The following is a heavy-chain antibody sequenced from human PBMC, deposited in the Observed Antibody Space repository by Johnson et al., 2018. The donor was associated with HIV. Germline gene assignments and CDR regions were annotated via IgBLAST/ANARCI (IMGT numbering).Heavy chain of an antibody. D-gene: IGHD5-24*01. Sequence: VQLVESGGGVVQPGESLTLSCVVSGLSFSNFGIHWVRQAPGKGLEWVSAISGSGGSTYYADSVKGRFTISRDNSKNTLYLQMNSLRAEDTALYYCASSRDGYKGDNAFDIWGQGTMVTVSS. V-gene: IGHV3-23*04. CDR1: GLSFSNFG. CDR3: ASSRDGYKGDNAFDI. J-gene: IGHJ3*02. CDR2: ISGSGGST.